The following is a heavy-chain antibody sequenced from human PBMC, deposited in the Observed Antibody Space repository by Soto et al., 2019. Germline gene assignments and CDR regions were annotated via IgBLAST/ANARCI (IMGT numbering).Heavy chain of an antibody. D-gene: IGHD2-2*02. CDR2: IKQDGSEK. CDR1: GFTFSSYW. CDR3: ARNGPPVPAAIYYYYYMDV. Sequence: GGSLRLSCAASGFTFSSYWMSWVRQAPGKGLEWVANIKQDGSEKYYVDTVKGRFTISRDNAKNSLYLQMNSLRAEDTAVYYCARNGPPVPAAIYYYYYMDVWGKGTTVTVSS. V-gene: IGHV3-7*01. J-gene: IGHJ6*03.